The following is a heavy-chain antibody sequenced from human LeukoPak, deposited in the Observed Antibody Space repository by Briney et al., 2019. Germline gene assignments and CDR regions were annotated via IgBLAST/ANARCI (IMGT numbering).Heavy chain of an antibody. CDR3: AKTHCGGGSCDKFDS. J-gene: IGHJ5*01. CDR1: GASVSTYF. Sequence: PSATLSLTCTVSGASVSTYFGSWIRQPAGKTMEWIGRVYASGTTYYNPSLRSRVALSIDTSKNQFSLSLNSVTAADTAIYYCAKTHCGGGSCDKFDSWGQGILVTVSS. V-gene: IGHV4-4*07. D-gene: IGHD2-21*01. CDR2: VYASGTT.